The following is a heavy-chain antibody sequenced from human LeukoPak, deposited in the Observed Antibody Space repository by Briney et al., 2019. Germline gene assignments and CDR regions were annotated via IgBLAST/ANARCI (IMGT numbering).Heavy chain of an antibody. Sequence: KPGGSLRLSCAASGFTFSDYYMSWIRQAPGKRLEWVSYISSSGSTIYYADSVKGRFTISRDNAKNSLYLQMNSLRAEDTAVYYCARVYDSSGYQYYYYYYGMDVWGQGTTVTVSS. CDR2: ISSSGSTI. CDR3: ARVYDSSGYQYYYYYYGMDV. J-gene: IGHJ6*02. D-gene: IGHD3-22*01. V-gene: IGHV3-11*01. CDR1: GFTFSDYY.